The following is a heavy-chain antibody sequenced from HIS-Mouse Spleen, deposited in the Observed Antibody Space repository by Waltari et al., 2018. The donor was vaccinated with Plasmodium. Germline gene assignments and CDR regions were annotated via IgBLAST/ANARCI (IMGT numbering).Heavy chain of an antibody. CDR1: GFTFRSYW. D-gene: IGHD6-13*01. J-gene: IGHJ2*01. Sequence: EVQLVESGGGLVQPGGSLRLSCAASGFTFRSYWISCVRQAPGKGLGWVANIKQDGSEKYYVDSVKGRFTISRDNAKNSLYLQMNSLRAEDTAVYYCASSWYWYFDLWGRGTLVTVSS. CDR3: ASSWYWYFDL. V-gene: IGHV3-7*01. CDR2: IKQDGSEK.